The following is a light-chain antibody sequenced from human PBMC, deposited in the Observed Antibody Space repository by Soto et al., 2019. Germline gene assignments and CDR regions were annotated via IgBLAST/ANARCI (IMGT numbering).Light chain of an antibody. CDR1: QSLLQSNGNNY. Sequence: DIVMTQSPLSLPVTPGEPASISCRSSQSLLQSNGNNYLDWYLQKPGQSPQLLIYLGSNRASGVPDRFSGSGSGTDFTLRISRVEAEDVGVYYCMQGIQTPRTFGGGTKVDIK. J-gene: IGKJ4*01. CDR2: LGS. V-gene: IGKV2-28*01. CDR3: MQGIQTPRT.